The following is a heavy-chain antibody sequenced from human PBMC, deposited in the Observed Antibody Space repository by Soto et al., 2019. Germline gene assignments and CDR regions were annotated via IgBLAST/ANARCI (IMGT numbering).Heavy chain of an antibody. D-gene: IGHD6-13*01. CDR2: TYYRSKWYN. Sequence: PSQTLSLTCAISGDSVSSNSAAWNWIRQSPSRGLEWLGRTYYRSKWYNDYAVSVKSRITINPDTSKNQFSLQLNSVTPEDTAVYYCARVEAEAGHYYYYGMDVWGQGTTVTVPS. CDR3: ARVEAEAGHYYYYGMDV. J-gene: IGHJ6*02. V-gene: IGHV6-1*01. CDR1: GDSVSSNSAA.